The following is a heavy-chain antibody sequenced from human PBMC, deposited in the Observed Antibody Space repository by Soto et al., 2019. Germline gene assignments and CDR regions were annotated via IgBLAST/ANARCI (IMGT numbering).Heavy chain of an antibody. CDR1: GVSVSSGSFY. CDR3: ARGATVTQFDY. CDR2: GSYSGAT. J-gene: IGHJ4*02. D-gene: IGHD4-17*01. V-gene: IGHV4-61*01. Sequence: SETLSLTCTVAGVSVSSGSFYWAWIRQPPGKGLEWIGFGSYSGATNYKPSLKSRVTISVDTSRSQISLKVSSLTAADTAVYYCARGATVTQFDYWGRGTLVTVSS.